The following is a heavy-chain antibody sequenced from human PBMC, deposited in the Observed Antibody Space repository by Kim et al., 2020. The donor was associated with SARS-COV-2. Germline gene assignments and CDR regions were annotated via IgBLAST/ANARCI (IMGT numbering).Heavy chain of an antibody. CDR3: ARAGIAVAGGFDY. D-gene: IGHD6-19*01. Sequence: SETLSLTCAVSGGSISSSNWWSWVRQPPGKGLEWIGEIYHSGSTNYNPSLKSRVTISVDKSKNQFSLKLSSVTAADTAVYYCARAGIAVAGGFDYWGQGTLVTVSS. V-gene: IGHV4-4*02. CDR1: GGSISSSNW. CDR2: IYHSGST. J-gene: IGHJ4*02.